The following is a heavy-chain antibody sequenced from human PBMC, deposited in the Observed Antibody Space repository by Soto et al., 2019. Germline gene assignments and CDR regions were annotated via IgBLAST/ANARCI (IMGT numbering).Heavy chain of an antibody. J-gene: IGHJ5*02. Sequence: SETLSLTCAVSGYSIRSGYFWGWIRQPPGKGLEWIGTIYFTGNTYYTPSLKSRLTMSIDTSKNEFSLRLNSVTAADTAVYYCAGQTFTIAAASYGRSNWFDPWGPGTLVTVSS. CDR1: GYSIRSGYF. CDR3: AGQTFTIAAASYGRSNWFDP. D-gene: IGHD6-25*01. V-gene: IGHV4-38-2*01. CDR2: IYFTGNT.